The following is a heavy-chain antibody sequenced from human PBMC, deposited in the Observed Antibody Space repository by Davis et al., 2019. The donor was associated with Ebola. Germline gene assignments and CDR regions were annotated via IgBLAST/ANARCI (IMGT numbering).Heavy chain of an antibody. D-gene: IGHD1-26*01. J-gene: IGHJ3*02. CDR3: AKDTSNIWFDI. V-gene: IGHV3-30-3*01. Sequence: GESLKISCAASGFIFSSYAMHWVRQAPGKGLEWVAVTSYDGSNKNYADSVKGRFTISRDNSKNTLYLQMNSLRAEDTAVYYCAKDTSNIWFDIWGQGTNVTVSS. CDR2: TSYDGSNK. CDR1: GFIFSSYA.